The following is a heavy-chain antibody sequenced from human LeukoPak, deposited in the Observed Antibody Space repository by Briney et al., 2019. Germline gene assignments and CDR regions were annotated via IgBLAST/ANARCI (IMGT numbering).Heavy chain of an antibody. V-gene: IGHV3-48*01. D-gene: IGHD1-7*01. CDR2: VSGSGSTV. CDR3: ARVYWNSPNDY. CDR1: GFTFGDHI. Sequence: PGGSLRLSCAASGFTFGDHIMNWVRQLPGKRLEWVAYVSGSGSTVYYADSVKGRFTVSRDNGKSSLYLQMNSLRVEDTAVYYCARVYWNSPNDYWGQGTLVTVSS. J-gene: IGHJ4*02.